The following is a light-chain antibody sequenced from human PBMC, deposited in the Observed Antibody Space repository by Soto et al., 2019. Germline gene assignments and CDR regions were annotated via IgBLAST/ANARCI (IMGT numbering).Light chain of an antibody. Sequence: QSVLTQPPSVSAAPGQKVTIPCSGSSSNIGTNYVSWYQQLPGTAPKLLIYDNYKRPSGIPDRLSGSKSGTSATLGIAGLQTGDEADYYCATWDSSLTTYVFGTGTKVTVL. V-gene: IGLV1-51*01. CDR2: DNY. J-gene: IGLJ1*01. CDR3: ATWDSSLTTYV. CDR1: SSNIGTNY.